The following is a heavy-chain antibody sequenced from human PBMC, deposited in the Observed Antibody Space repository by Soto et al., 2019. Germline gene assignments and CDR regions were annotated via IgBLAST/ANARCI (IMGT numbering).Heavy chain of an antibody. CDR2: ISGSGGST. J-gene: IGHJ4*02. D-gene: IGHD3-3*01. CDR3: AKDRSLRFLEWLLKNYFDY. V-gene: IGHV3-23*01. Sequence: RRLSCAASGFTFSSYAMSWVRQAPGKGLEWVSAISGSGGSTYYADSVRGRFTISRDNSKNTLYLQMNSLRAEDTAVYYCAKDRSLRFLEWLLKNYFDYWGQGTLVTVSS. CDR1: GFTFSSYA.